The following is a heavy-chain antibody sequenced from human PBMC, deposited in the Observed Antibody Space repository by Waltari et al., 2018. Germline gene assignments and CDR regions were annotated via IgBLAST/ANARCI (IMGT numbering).Heavy chain of an antibody. CDR2: IWYDGSNK. CDR3: ATHSSGYYFFDY. D-gene: IGHD3-22*01. CDR1: GLPFSSYG. J-gene: IGHJ4*02. V-gene: IGHV3-33*08. Sequence: QVQLVESGGGVVQPGRSLRLSCAASGLPFSSYGMHWVRQAPGKGLEWVAVIWYDGSNKYYADSVKGRFTISRDNSKNTLYLQMNSLRAEDTAMYYCATHSSGYYFFDYWGQGTLVTVSS.